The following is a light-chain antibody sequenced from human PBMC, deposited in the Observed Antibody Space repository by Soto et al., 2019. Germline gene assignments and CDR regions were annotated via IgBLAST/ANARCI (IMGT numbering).Light chain of an antibody. CDR1: SSDVGGYNY. CDR3: SSYTDSRTYV. V-gene: IGLV2-14*01. Sequence: QSALTQPASVSGSPGQSITISCTGASSDVGGYNYVSWYQQHPGKAPKLMIYEVSNRPSGVSSRFSGSKSGNTASLTISGLQSEDEADYYCSSYTDSRTYVFGTGTKVTAL. J-gene: IGLJ1*01. CDR2: EVS.